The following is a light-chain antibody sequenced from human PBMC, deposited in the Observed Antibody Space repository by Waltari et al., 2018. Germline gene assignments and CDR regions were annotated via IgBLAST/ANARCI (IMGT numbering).Light chain of an antibody. CDR3: QQYYNTPLT. CDR1: QNIVYSSKNKNC. V-gene: IGKV4-1*01. J-gene: IGKJ1*01. Sequence: DIVMTQSPDSLAVSLGERATVNCKSSQNIVYSSKNKNCLAWYQQKPGQPPKMVIYWATARVSGVPDRFSGSWSGTDFTLTISSLQAEDVAVYYCQQYYNTPLTFGQGTKVEL. CDR2: WAT.